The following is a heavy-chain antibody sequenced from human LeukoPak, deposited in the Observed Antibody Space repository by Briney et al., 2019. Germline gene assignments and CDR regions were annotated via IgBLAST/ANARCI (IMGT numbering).Heavy chain of an antibody. CDR1: GFTFSPYE. Sequence: GGSLRLYCAASGFTFSPYEMHWIRQAPGKGLEWVSYISGAGTTTYYADSLKGRFTISRDNAKNSLYLQMSSLRAEDTAIYYCVRGYTWYYIDYWGQGTLVTVSS. CDR2: ISGAGTTT. D-gene: IGHD2-8*01. V-gene: IGHV3-48*03. J-gene: IGHJ4*02. CDR3: VRGYTWYYIDY.